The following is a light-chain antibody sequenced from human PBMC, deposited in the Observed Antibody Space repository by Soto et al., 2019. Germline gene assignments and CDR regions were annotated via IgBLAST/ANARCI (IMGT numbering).Light chain of an antibody. V-gene: IGLV2-14*01. Sequence: QSVLTQPASVSGSPGQSITISCTGTSSDVGGYNYVSWYQQHPGKAPKLMIYEVSNRPSGVSNRFSGSKSGNTASLTISGLQAEDVADYYCSSYTSSSTWVLGGGTKLTVL. CDR1: SSDVGGYNY. CDR3: SSYTSSSTWV. J-gene: IGLJ3*02. CDR2: EVS.